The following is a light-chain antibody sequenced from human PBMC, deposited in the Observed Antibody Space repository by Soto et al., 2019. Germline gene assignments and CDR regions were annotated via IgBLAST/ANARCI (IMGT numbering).Light chain of an antibody. J-gene: IGLJ1*01. CDR3: LSYGGSNNYV. CDR1: SSHAGGHHY. CDR2: EVN. Sequence: QCFLTQPASASDTPGQSGTIACTGTSSHAGGHHYVSWYQHPPGRAPKLLIYEVNKRPPGVPGRFSGSKSGNTASLTVSGLQADDEADYYCLSYGGSNNYVFGTGTRSPS. V-gene: IGLV2-8*01.